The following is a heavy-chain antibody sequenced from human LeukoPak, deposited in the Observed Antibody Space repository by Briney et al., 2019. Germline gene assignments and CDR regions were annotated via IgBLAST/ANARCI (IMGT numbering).Heavy chain of an antibody. D-gene: IGHD2-15*01. V-gene: IGHV4-59*01. CDR3: AGDDRCSGGSCSDAFDI. J-gene: IGHJ3*02. CDR2: IYYSGST. Sequence: SETLSLTCTVSGGSISSYYWSWIRQPPGKGLEWIGYIYYSGSTNYNPSLKSRVTISVDTSKNQFSLKLSSVTAADTAVYYCAGDDRCSGGSCSDAFDIWGQGTMVTVSS. CDR1: GGSISSYY.